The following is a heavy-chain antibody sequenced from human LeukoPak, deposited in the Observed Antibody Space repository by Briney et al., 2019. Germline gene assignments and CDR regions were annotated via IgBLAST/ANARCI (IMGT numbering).Heavy chain of an antibody. J-gene: IGHJ6*03. CDR3: ARALGGDHSRGYYYYMDV. CDR1: GGSISSYY. D-gene: IGHD4-17*01. V-gene: IGHV4-4*07. Sequence: PSETLSLTCTVSGGSISSYYWSWIRQPAGKGLEWIGRIYTSGSTNYNPSLKSRVTISVDKSKNQFSLKLSSVTAADAAVYYCARALGGDHSRGYYYYMDVWGKGTTVTVSS. CDR2: IYTSGST.